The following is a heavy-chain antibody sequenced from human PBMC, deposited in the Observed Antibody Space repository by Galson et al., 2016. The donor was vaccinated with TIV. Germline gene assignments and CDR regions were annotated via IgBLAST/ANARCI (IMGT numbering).Heavy chain of an antibody. CDR3: ARDIHWGSSDH. Sequence: SLRLSCAASGFPFTSYWMHWFRQDPRKGLLWVSRMSGDGSDIGYADSVRGRFTISRGNAKNTLYLQMNSLQVDDTAIYYCARDIHWGSSDHWGQGTLVTVSS. CDR1: GFPFTSYW. CDR2: MSGDGSDI. D-gene: IGHD7-27*01. J-gene: IGHJ5*02. V-gene: IGHV3-74*01.